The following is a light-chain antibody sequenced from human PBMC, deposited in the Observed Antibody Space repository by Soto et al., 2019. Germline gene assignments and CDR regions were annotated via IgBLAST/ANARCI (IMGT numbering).Light chain of an antibody. V-gene: IGLV2-14*01. J-gene: IGLJ2*01. CDR3: SSYTTTSTVV. Sequence: QSALTQPDSVSGSPGQSITISCTGTSSDVGGYNYLSWYQQHPGKAPKLMIYEVSNRPSGVSNRFSGSKSGNTASLTISGLQAEDEAVYYCSSYTTTSTVVFGGGTKLTVL. CDR2: EVS. CDR1: SSDVGGYNY.